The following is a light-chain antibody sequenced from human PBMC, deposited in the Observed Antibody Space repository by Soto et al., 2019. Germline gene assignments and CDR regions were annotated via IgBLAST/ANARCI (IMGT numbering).Light chain of an antibody. J-gene: IGKJ1*01. CDR1: QSVSSY. CDR2: GAS. CDR3: QQYSNCPRT. Sequence: EIVMTQSPVTLSVSPGERATLSCMASQSVSSYLAWYQQKPGQPPRLLIQGASTRATGIPARFSGSGSGTEFTLTISSLQSEDFVVYFCQQYSNCPRTFGQGTKVEI. V-gene: IGKV3-15*01.